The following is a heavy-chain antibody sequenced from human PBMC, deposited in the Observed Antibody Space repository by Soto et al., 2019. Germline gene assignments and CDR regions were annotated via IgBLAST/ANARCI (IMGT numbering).Heavy chain of an antibody. Sequence: GGSLRLSCVASGFTFSDYAMHWVRQGPGKGLEWMAFISHDGSKKFYADSVKGRFTISRDNSRTTLYLEMNSLRPEDRAVYYCASGTYYYNSSGLGLEDYWGRGTLVTVSS. CDR3: ASGTYYYNSSGLGLEDY. CDR2: ISHDGSKK. D-gene: IGHD3-22*01. J-gene: IGHJ4*02. CDR1: GFTFSDYA. V-gene: IGHV3-30-3*01.